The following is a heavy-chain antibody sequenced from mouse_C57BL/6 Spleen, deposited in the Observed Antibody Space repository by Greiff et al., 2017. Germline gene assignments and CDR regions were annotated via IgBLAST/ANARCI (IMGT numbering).Heavy chain of an antibody. CDR2: IDPSDSYT. V-gene: IGHV1-69*01. CDR1: GYTFTSYW. J-gene: IGHJ2*01. D-gene: IGHD1-1*01. Sequence: QVQLQQPGAELVMPGASVKLSCKASGYTFTSYWMHWVKQRPGQGLEWIGEIDPSDSYTNYNQKFKGKSTLTVDKSSSTAYMQRSSLTSEDSAVYYCARSITTVVPCDYWGQGTTLTVSS. CDR3: ARSITTVVPCDY.